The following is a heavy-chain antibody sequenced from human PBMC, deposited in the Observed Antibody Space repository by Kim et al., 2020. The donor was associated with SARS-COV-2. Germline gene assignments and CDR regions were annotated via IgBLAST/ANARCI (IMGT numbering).Heavy chain of an antibody. J-gene: IGHJ4*02. CDR3: ARGGYSYGYGTN. V-gene: IGHV4-61*01. Sequence: SETLSLTCTVSGGSVSSGSYYWSWIRQPPGKGLEWIGYIYYSGSTNYNPSLKSRVTISVDTSKNQFSLKLSSVTAADTAVYYCARGGYSYGYGTNWGQGTLVTVSS. D-gene: IGHD5-18*01. CDR1: GGSVSSGSYY. CDR2: IYYSGST.